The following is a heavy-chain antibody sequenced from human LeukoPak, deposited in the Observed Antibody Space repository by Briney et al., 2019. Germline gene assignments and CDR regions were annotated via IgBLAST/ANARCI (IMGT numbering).Heavy chain of an antibody. CDR2: IKQDGSEK. J-gene: IGHJ4*02. CDR1: GFTFSDYW. V-gene: IGHV3-7*03. CDR3: ARAMNY. Sequence: GGSLRLSCAASGFTFSDYWMTWVRQAPGKGLEWVANIKQDGSEKYYVDSVKGRFTISRDNAKNSLYLQMNSQRAEDTAVYYCARAMNYWGQGTLVTVSS.